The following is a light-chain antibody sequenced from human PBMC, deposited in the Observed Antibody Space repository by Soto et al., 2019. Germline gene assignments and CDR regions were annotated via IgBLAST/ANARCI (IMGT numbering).Light chain of an antibody. J-gene: IGKJ4*01. V-gene: IGKV3D-11*01. Sequence: EIVLTQSPATLSSSPCDRATLSCMASQDINTRLAWYQHRPGQAPRLLSYQPPTSAAGIPARFSPSGSGTDFTLTITAVQPEDFAVYFCQQYDDWLRLTFGRGTKV. CDR3: QQYDDWLRLT. CDR2: QPP. CDR1: QDINTR.